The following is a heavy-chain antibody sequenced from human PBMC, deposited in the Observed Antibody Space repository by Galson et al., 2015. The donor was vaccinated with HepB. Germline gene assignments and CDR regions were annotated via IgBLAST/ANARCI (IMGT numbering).Heavy chain of an antibody. Sequence: SLRLSCAASGFTFDDYGMSWVRQAPGKGLEWVSGINWNGGSTGYADSVKGRFTISRDNAKNSLYLQMNSLRAEDTAVYYCAKDQHEQWLVADIGYWGQGTLVTVSS. J-gene: IGHJ4*02. CDR3: AKDQHEQWLVADIGY. D-gene: IGHD6-19*01. CDR2: INWNGGST. V-gene: IGHV3-20*04. CDR1: GFTFDDYG.